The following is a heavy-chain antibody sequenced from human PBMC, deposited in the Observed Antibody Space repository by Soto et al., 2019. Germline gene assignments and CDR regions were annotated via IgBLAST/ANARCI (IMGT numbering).Heavy chain of an antibody. V-gene: IGHV1-69*13. CDR2: ITPIFGTA. D-gene: IGHD2-2*01. CDR3: GRLNCIKTSGYAPDVFDI. J-gene: IGHJ3*02. CDR1: GGTFSSYA. Sequence: SVKVSCKASGGTFSSYAISWVRQAPGQGLEWMGGITPIFGTANYAQKFQGRVTITADESTSTAYMELSSLRSEDTAVYYCGRLNCIKTSGYAPDVFDIWAQGTLVTVSS.